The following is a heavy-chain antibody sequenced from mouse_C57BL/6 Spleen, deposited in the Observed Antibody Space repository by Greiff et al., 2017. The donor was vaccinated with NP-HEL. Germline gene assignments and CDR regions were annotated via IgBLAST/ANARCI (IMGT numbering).Heavy chain of an antibody. CDR2: INPNNGGT. D-gene: IGHD2-2*01. V-gene: IGHV1-26*01. CDR3: ARYPLYGYDGYYAMDY. J-gene: IGHJ4*01. Sequence: EVQLQQSGPELVKPGASVKISCKASGYTFTDYYMNWVKQSHGKSLEWIGDINPNNGGTSYNQKFKGKATLTVDKSSSTAYMELRSLTSEDSAVYYCARYPLYGYDGYYAMDYWGQGTSVTVSS. CDR1: GYTFTDYY.